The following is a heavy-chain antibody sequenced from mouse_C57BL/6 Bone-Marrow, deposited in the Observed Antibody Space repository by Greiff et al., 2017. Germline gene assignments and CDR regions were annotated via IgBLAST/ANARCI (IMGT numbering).Heavy chain of an antibody. CDR1: GYTFTDYY. V-gene: IGHV1-26*01. CDR3: ARGGYDGYYGS. Sequence: VQLQQSGPELVKPGASVKISCKASGYTFTDYYMNWVKQSHGKSLEWIGDINPNNGGTSYNQKFKGKATLTVDKSSSTAYMELRSLTSEDSAVYYCARGGYDGYYGSWGQGTTLTVSS. J-gene: IGHJ2*01. CDR2: INPNNGGT. D-gene: IGHD2-3*01.